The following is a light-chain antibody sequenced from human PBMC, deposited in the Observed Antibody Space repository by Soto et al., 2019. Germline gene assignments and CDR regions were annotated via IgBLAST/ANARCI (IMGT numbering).Light chain of an antibody. V-gene: IGKV1-39*01. CDR1: QSISSY. Sequence: DIQMTQSPSSLSASVGARVTITCRASQSISSYLNWYQQKPGKAPKLLIYAASSLQSWVPSSFSGSGSGTDFTLTISSLQPEDFATYYCQQSYSTPLTFGGGTKVDIK. CDR2: AAS. CDR3: QQSYSTPLT. J-gene: IGKJ4*01.